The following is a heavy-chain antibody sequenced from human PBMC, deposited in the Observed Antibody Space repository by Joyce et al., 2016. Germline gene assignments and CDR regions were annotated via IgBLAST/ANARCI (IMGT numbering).Heavy chain of an antibody. Sequence: EVQLVESGGGLVQPGGSLKLSCVTSGFTFNIYWMSWVRQTPGRGLEWVANINQDGSDKRYVDSVKGRFTISRDNAKKSLYLEMNSLRAEDTAIYYCKGFDYVTAFDPWGQGALVTVSS. D-gene: IGHD4-17*01. J-gene: IGHJ5*02. CDR2: INQDGSDK. CDR3: KGFDYVTAFDP. V-gene: IGHV3-7*01. CDR1: GFTFNIYW.